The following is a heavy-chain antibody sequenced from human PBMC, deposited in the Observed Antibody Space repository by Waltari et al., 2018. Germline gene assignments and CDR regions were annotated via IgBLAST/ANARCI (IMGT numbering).Heavy chain of an antibody. D-gene: IGHD5-12*01. CDR3: ARRGGSYIGYDFELYYYFDY. CDR1: GGSIRSSSYY. V-gene: IGHV4-39*07. Sequence: QLQLQESGPGLVKPSETLSLTCTVSGGSIRSSSYYWGWIRQPPGKGLEWIGSIYYSGGTYYNPALKSRVTLSVDTAKNQFSLKLSAVTAADTAVYYCARRGGSYIGYDFELYYYFDYWGQGTLVTVSS. J-gene: IGHJ4*02. CDR2: IYYSGGT.